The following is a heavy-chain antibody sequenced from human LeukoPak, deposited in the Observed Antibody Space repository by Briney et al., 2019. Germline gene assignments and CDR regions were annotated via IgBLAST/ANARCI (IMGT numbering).Heavy chain of an antibody. CDR2: FIGSSGTT. Sequence: GGSLRLSCVASGFTFSSSAMSWVRQAPGQGLGWVSAFIGSSGTTYYGDSVKGRFTISRDNSKNTLYLQMNSLRAEDTALYYCAKEGGYGDLDYWGQGTLVTVSS. D-gene: IGHD4-17*01. CDR1: GFTFSSSA. CDR3: AKEGGYGDLDY. J-gene: IGHJ4*02. V-gene: IGHV3-23*01.